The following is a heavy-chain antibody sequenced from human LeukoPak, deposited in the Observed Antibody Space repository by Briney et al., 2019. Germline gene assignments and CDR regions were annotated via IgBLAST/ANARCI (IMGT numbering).Heavy chain of an antibody. V-gene: IGHV4-38-2*02. J-gene: IGHJ5*02. Sequence: SETLSLTCNVSRYSISSGYFWAWIRQPPGKGLEWIGSIYHSGTPYFNPSLRSRVTILVDTSKNQFSLKLTSVTAADTAVYYCAREIRGLWFGEPRGWFDPWGQGTLVTVSS. CDR2: IYHSGTP. D-gene: IGHD3-10*01. CDR1: RYSISSGYF. CDR3: AREIRGLWFGEPRGWFDP.